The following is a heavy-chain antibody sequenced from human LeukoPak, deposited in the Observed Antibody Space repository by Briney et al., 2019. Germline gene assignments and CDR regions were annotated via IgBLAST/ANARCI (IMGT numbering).Heavy chain of an antibody. J-gene: IGHJ4*02. CDR3: AKDPRYCTGGSCDIHYYFDY. CDR1: GFTLSSYG. D-gene: IGHD2-15*01. V-gene: IGHV3-30*18. CDR2: ISYDGSNK. Sequence: GGSLRLSCAASGFTLSSYGMHWVRQAPGKGLEWVAVISYDGSNKYYADSVKGRFTISRDNSKNTLYLQMNSLRGEDTAVYYCAKDPRYCTGGSCDIHYYFDYWGQGTLVTVSS.